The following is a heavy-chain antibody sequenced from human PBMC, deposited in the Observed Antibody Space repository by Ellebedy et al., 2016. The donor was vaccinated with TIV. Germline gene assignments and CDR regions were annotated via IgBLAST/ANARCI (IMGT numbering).Heavy chain of an antibody. CDR3: ARGRWLSYFDY. V-gene: IGHV4-34*01. CDR1: GGSFSGYY. Sequence: MPSETLSLTCAVYGGSFSGYYWSWIRQPPGKGLEWIGEINHSGSTNYNPSLKSRVTISVDTSKNQFSLKLSSVTAADTAVYYCARGRWLSYFDYWGQGTLVTVSS. J-gene: IGHJ4*02. D-gene: IGHD3-9*01. CDR2: INHSGST.